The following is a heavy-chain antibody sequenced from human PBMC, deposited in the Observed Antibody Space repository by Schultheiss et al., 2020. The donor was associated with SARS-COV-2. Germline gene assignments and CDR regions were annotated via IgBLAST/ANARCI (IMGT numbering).Heavy chain of an antibody. CDR1: GFTFNSYT. CDR3: ARGPPQAVCGPLWFDP. D-gene: IGHD6-19*01. J-gene: IGHJ5*02. CDR2: ISYDGSKN. Sequence: GESLKISCAASGFTFNSYTMHWVRQAPGKGLEWVAVISYDGSKNYYADSVKGRFTIFRDNSNNTVFLQMNSLRPEDTALYYCARGPPQAVCGPLWFDPWGQGTLVTVSS. V-gene: IGHV3-30*04.